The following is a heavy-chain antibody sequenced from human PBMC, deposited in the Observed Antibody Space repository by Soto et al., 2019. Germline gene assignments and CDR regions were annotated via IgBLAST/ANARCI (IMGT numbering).Heavy chain of an antibody. CDR3: AKTNYDFWSSYSH. J-gene: IGHJ4*02. CDR2: ISDSGDST. Sequence: PGGSLRLSCAASGFTFSSYAMSWVRQAPGKGLEWVSAISDSGDSTNYADSLKGRFTISRDNSKNTLSLQMNSLRAEDTAVYYCAKTNYDFWSSYSHWGQGTLVTVSS. D-gene: IGHD3-3*01. CDR1: GFTFSSYA. V-gene: IGHV3-23*01.